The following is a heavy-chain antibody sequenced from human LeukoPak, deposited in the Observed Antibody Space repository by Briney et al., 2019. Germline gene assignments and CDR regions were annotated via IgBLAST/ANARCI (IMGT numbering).Heavy chain of an antibody. CDR2: ISSSSSYT. Sequence: GGSLRLSCAASGFTFSDYYMSWIRQAPGKGLEWVSFISSSSSYTNYADSVKGRFTISRDNAKNSLYLQMNSLRAEDTAVYYCARFGYYYYGSGSYFQLFDYWGQGTLVTVSS. CDR1: GFTFSDYY. CDR3: ARFGYYYYGSGSYFQLFDY. V-gene: IGHV3-11*03. D-gene: IGHD3-10*01. J-gene: IGHJ4*02.